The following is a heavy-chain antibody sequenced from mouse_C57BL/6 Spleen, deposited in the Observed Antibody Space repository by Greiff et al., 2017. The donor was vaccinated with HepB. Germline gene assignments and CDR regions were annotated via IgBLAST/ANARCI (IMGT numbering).Heavy chain of an antibody. CDR2: IYPGSGST. J-gene: IGHJ2*01. CDR1: GYTFTSYW. Sequence: VQLQQPGAELVKPGASVKMSCKASGYTFTSYWITWVKQRPGQGLEWIGDIYPGSGSTNYNEKFKSKATLTVDTSSSTAYMQLSSLTSEDSAVYYCARSPLYYGSSGGYFDYWGQGTTLTVSS. V-gene: IGHV1-55*01. D-gene: IGHD1-1*01. CDR3: ARSPLYYGSSGGYFDY.